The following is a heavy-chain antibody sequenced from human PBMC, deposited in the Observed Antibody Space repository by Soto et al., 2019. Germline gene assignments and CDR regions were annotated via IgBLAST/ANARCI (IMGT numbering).Heavy chain of an antibody. J-gene: IGHJ4*02. Sequence: GGSLRLSCAASGSTFSSSWMNWVRQAPGKGLEWVAGIKEDGSEEFYVDFVKGRFTISRDNAENSLYLQMNGLRAEDTAVYYCARDRGYSCFDYWGLGTLVTVSS. V-gene: IGHV3-7*01. CDR1: GSTFSSSW. D-gene: IGHD1-1*01. CDR2: IKEDGSEE. CDR3: ARDRGYSCFDY.